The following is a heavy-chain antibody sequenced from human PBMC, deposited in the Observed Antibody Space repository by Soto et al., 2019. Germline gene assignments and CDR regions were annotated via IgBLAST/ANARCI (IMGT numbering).Heavy chain of an antibody. D-gene: IGHD4-17*01. CDR3: ANYPTTVTSDY. V-gene: IGHV4-61*01. CDR2: IYYSGST. CDR1: VGSVSSGSNY. J-gene: IGHJ4*02. Sequence: QVQLQESGPGLVKPSEALSLASTVSVGSVSSGSNYCSWFRQPPGKGLEWIGFIYYSGSTNYNPSLKSRVTISVDTSKNQFSLKLSSVTAADTAVYYCANYPTTVTSDYWGQGTLVTVSS.